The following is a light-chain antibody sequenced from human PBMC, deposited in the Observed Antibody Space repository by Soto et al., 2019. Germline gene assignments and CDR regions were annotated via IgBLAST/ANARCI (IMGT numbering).Light chain of an antibody. V-gene: IGLV3-9*01. Sequence: SYELTQPLSVSVALGQTARITCGGNNIGSKNVHWYQQKPGQAPVLVIYRDSNRPSGIPERFSGSNSGNTATLTISRAQAGDEADYYCQVWDSSTGVFGTGTKLTDL. CDR1: NIGSKN. CDR3: QVWDSSTGV. J-gene: IGLJ1*01. CDR2: RDS.